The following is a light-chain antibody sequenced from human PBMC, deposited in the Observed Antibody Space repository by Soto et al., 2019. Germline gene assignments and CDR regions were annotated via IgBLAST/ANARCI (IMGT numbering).Light chain of an antibody. Sequence: QSALTQPASVSGSPGQSITISCTGTSSDVGSYNLVSWYQQHPGKAPKLMIYEGSKRPSGVSNRFSGSKSGNTASLTISGLQAEDEADYYCAAWDDSLSGVQFGGGTKLTVL. J-gene: IGLJ2*01. CDR3: AAWDDSLSGVQ. V-gene: IGLV2-23*01. CDR1: SSDVGSYNL. CDR2: EGS.